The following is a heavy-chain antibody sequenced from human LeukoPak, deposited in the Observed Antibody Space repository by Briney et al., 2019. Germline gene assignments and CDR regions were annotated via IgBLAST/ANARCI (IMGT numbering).Heavy chain of an antibody. CDR2: INDHGSST. CDR1: GFTLSSYW. Sequence: PGESLRLSCAASGFTLSSYWMHWVRQGPEKGLVWVSRINDHGSSTDYADSVKGRFTISRDNGKNTLYLQMNSLRAEDTAVYYCARIPVGGNRAFDIWGQGTMVTVSS. V-gene: IGHV3-74*01. J-gene: IGHJ3*02. D-gene: IGHD6-19*01. CDR3: ARIPVGGNRAFDI.